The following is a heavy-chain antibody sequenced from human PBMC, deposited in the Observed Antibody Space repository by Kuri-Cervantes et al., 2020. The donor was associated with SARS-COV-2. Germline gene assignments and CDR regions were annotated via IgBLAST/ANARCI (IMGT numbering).Heavy chain of an antibody. J-gene: IGHJ5*02. CDR2: INDSGST. D-gene: IGHD3-3*01. CDR1: GSPIRSYY. CDR3: ARQRMSSITIFGVCITRSWIVP. V-gene: IGHV4-59*08. Sequence: AGPLTLTFQLLGSPIRSYYWIWIPQPPGKGLEWIGYINDSGSTNYNPSLKSRVTISVDTSKNQFSLKLSSVTAADTAVYYCARQRMSSITIFGVCITRSWIVPWGQRTLVTVSS.